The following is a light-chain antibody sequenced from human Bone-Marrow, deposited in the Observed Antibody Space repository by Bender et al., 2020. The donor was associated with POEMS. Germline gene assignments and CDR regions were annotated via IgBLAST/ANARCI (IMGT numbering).Light chain of an antibody. Sequence: SYALTQPPSVSVSPGQTASITCSGDNLGDNYAYWYQQKSGQSPVLVIYQDTKRPSGVSDRFSGSKSGNTASLTISGLRSEDEADYYCSSYTSTLTPWVFGGGTKLTVL. V-gene: IGLV3-1*01. CDR3: SSYTSTLTPWV. CDR2: QDT. J-gene: IGLJ3*02. CDR1: NLGDNY.